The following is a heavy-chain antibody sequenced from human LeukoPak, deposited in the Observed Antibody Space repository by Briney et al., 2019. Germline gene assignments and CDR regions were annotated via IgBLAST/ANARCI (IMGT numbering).Heavy chain of an antibody. CDR3: ARSSLEYYYDSSGYYYFDY. D-gene: IGHD3-22*01. CDR1: GYTFTGYY. J-gene: IGHJ4*02. Sequence: ASVKVSCKASGYTFTGYYMHWVRQAPGQGLEWMGWINPNSGGTNYAQKFQGRVTMTRDTSISTAYMELSRLRSDDTAVYYCARSSLEYYYDSSGYYYFDYRGQGTLVTVSS. CDR2: INPNSGGT. V-gene: IGHV1-2*02.